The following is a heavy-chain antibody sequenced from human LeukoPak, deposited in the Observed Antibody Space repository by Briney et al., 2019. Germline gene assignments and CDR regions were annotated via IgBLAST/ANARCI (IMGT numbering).Heavy chain of an antibody. CDR1: GGSFSGYY. J-gene: IGHJ5*02. Sequence: PSETLSLTCAVYGGSFSGYYWSWIRQPPGKGLEWIGEINHSGSTNYNPSLKSRVTISVDTSKNQFSLKLSSVTAADTAVYYCARGITYYDILTGTNWFDPWGQGTLVTVSS. V-gene: IGHV4-34*01. CDR3: ARGITYYDILTGTNWFDP. CDR2: INHSGST. D-gene: IGHD3-9*01.